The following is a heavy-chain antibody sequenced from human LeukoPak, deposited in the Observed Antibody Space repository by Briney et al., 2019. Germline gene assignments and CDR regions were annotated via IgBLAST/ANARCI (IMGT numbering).Heavy chain of an antibody. D-gene: IGHD3-10*01. CDR1: GGSISSSSYY. J-gene: IGHJ5*02. Sequence: PSETLSLTCTVSGGSISSSSYYWGWIRQPPGKGLEWIGIIYYSGSTYYNPSLKSRVTISVDTSKNQFSLKLSSVTAADTAVYYCARNRWFGELHRVSWFDPWGQGTLVTVSS. CDR3: ARNRWFGELHRVSWFDP. CDR2: IYYSGST. V-gene: IGHV4-39*07.